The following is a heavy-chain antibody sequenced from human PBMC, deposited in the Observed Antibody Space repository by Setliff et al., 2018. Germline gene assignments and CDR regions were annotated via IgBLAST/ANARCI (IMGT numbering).Heavy chain of an antibody. Sequence: GASVKVSCKASGYTFTGYYMHWVRQAPGQGLEWMGIIDPSGDYTNYAQKFQGRVTMTRDTSTTTVYMELSSLRSDDTAVYYCARAPLESGYYGMRFWFDNWGQGALVTVSS. V-gene: IGHV1-46*01. J-gene: IGHJ4*02. CDR2: IDPSGDYT. CDR3: ARAPLESGYYGMRFWFDN. D-gene: IGHD5-18*01. CDR1: GYTFTGYY.